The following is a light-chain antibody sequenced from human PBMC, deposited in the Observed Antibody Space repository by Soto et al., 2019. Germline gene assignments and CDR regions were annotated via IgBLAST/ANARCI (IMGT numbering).Light chain of an antibody. V-gene: IGKV3-11*01. CDR2: DAS. CDR1: QSVSSY. Sequence: EIVLTQSPGTLSLSPGESATLSCGASQSVSSYLAWYQQKPGQAPRLLIYDASNRATGIPARFSGSGSGTDFTLTISSLEPEDFAVYYCQQRSNWPPLTFGQGTRLEIK. CDR3: QQRSNWPPLT. J-gene: IGKJ5*01.